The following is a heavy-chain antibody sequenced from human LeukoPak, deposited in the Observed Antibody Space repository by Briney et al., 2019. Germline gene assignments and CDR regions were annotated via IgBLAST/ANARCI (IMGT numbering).Heavy chain of an antibody. J-gene: IGHJ5*02. V-gene: IGHV3-30*04. CDR2: ISYDGSNK. Sequence: GGSLRLSCAASGFTFSSYAMHWVRQAPGKGLEWVAVISYDGSNKYYADSVKGRFTISRDNSKNTLYLQMNSLRAEDTAVYYCAKDQGYYYDSFDWFDPWGQGTLVTVSS. CDR3: AKDQGYYYDSFDWFDP. CDR1: GFTFSSYA. D-gene: IGHD3-22*01.